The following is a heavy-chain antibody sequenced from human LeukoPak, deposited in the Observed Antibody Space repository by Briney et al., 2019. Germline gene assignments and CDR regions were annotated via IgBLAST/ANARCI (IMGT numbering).Heavy chain of an antibody. CDR2: IYSGGST. CDR3: ARVGDGQQLVGYYYGMDV. CDR1: GFTVSSNY. Sequence: GGSLRLSCAASGFTVSSNYMSWVRQAPGKGLEWVSVIYSGGSTYYADSVKGRFTISRDNSKNTLYLQMNSLRAEDTAVYYCARVGDGQQLVGYYYGMDVWGQGTTVAVSS. J-gene: IGHJ6*02. D-gene: IGHD6-13*01. V-gene: IGHV3-53*01.